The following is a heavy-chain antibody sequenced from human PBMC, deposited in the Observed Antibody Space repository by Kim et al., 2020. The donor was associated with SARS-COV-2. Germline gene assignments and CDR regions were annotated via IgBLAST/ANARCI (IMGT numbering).Heavy chain of an antibody. J-gene: IGHJ4*02. CDR1: GGSFSGYY. CDR3: ARANYYDSSGYYCEY. V-gene: IGHV4-34*01. Sequence: SETLSLTCAVYGGSFSGYYCSWIRQPPGKGLEWIGEINHSGSTNYNPSLKSRVTISVDTSKNQFSLKLSSVTAADTAVYYCARANYYDSSGYYCEYWGQGTLVTVSS. D-gene: IGHD3-22*01. CDR2: INHSGST.